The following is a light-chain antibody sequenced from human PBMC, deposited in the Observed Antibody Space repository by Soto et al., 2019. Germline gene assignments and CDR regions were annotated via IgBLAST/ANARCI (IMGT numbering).Light chain of an antibody. CDR3: SSYTSSTHYV. CDR1: SSDVGGYNY. V-gene: IGLV2-14*03. J-gene: IGLJ1*01. CDR2: YVS. Sequence: QSALAQPGSVSGSPGQSITISCTGSSSDVGGYNYVSWYQQHPGKAPKLMIYYVSNRPSGVSSRFSGSKSGNTASLTISGLQADDEDDYYCSSYTSSTHYVFGTGTKVTVL.